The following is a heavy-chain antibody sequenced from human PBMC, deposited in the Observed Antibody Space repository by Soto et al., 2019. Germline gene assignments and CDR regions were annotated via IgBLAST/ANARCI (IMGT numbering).Heavy chain of an antibody. CDR2: IWYDGSNK. J-gene: IGHJ3*02. D-gene: IGHD3-10*01. Sequence: GGSLRLSCAASGFTFSSYGMHWVRQAPGKGLEWVAVIWYDGSNKYYADSVKGRFTISRDNSKNTLYLQMNSLRAEDTAVYYCARGRGAEAFDIWGQGTMVTVSS. CDR1: GFTFSSYG. CDR3: ARGRGAEAFDI. V-gene: IGHV3-33*01.